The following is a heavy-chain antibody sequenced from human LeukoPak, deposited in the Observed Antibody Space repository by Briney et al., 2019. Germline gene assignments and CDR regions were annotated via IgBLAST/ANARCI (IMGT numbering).Heavy chain of an antibody. V-gene: IGHV4-59*01. CDR1: GGSISSYY. CDR2: IYCSGST. J-gene: IGHJ4*02. CDR3: ARVAMFFDWPDYFDY. D-gene: IGHD3-9*01. Sequence: SETLSLTCTVSGGSISSYYWSWIRQPPGKGLEWIGYIYCSGSTNYNPSLKSRVTISVDTSKNQFSLKLSSVTAADTAVYYCARVAMFFDWPDYFDYWGQGTLVTVSS.